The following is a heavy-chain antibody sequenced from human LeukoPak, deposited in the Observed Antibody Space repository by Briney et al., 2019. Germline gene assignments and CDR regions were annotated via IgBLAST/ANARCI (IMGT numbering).Heavy chain of an antibody. J-gene: IGHJ3*02. Sequence: SETLSLTCAVSGYSISSGYYWGWIRQPPGKGLEWIGSIYHSGSTYYNPSLKSRVTISVDTSKNQFSLKLSSVTAADTALYYCARHAYYYDSSGYPDAFDIWGQGTMVTVSS. CDR2: IYHSGST. V-gene: IGHV4-38-2*01. CDR3: ARHAYYYDSSGYPDAFDI. D-gene: IGHD3-22*01. CDR1: GYSISSGYY.